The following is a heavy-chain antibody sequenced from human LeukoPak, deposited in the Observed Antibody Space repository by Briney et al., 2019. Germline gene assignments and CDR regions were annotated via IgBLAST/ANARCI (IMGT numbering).Heavy chain of an antibody. CDR1: GFTFSSCA. Sequence: GGSLRLSCGASGFTFSSCAMTWVSQAPGKGLEWVSAISGSGDNTYYADSVKGRFTISRDNSKTTLNLQMNSLRAEDTAVYYCAKGIGLAVAGLHYWGRGTLVTVSS. J-gene: IGHJ4*02. V-gene: IGHV3-23*01. D-gene: IGHD6-19*01. CDR3: AKGIGLAVAGLHY. CDR2: ISGSGDNT.